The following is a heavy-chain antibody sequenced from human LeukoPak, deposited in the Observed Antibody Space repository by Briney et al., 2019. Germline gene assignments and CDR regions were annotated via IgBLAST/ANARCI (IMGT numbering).Heavy chain of an antibody. CDR2: TYYRSKWYT. J-gene: IGHJ3*02. Sequence: SQTLSLTCAISGDSVSSKSTAWNWIRQSPSRGLEWLGRTYYRSKWYTGYAVSVKGRITINPDTSKNQFSLQLNSVTPEDTAVYYCARHGRNLPSITGTTRGGGNDAFDIWGQGTMVTVSS. CDR1: GDSVSSKSTA. D-gene: IGHD1-14*01. CDR3: ARHGRNLPSITGTTRGGGNDAFDI. V-gene: IGHV6-1*01.